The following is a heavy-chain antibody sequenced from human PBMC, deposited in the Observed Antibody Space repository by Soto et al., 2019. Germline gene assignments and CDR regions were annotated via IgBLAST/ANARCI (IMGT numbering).Heavy chain of an antibody. V-gene: IGHV3-53*04. J-gene: IGHJ6*02. CDR3: ARASPITMVRGVYAGGMDV. CDR1: GFTVSSNY. D-gene: IGHD3-10*01. CDR2: IYSGGST. Sequence: EVQLVESGGGLVQPEGSLRLSCAASGFTVSSNYMSWVRQAPGKGLEWVSVIYSGGSTYYADSVKGRFTISRHNSKNTLYLQMNSLRAEDTAVYYCARASPITMVRGVYAGGMDVWGQGTTVTVSS.